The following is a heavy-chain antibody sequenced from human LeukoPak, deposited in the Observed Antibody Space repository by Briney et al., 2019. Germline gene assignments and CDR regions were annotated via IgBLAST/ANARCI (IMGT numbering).Heavy chain of an antibody. Sequence: QTGGSLRLSCAASGFTFTTYAMSWVRQAPGKGLEWVSAISGNCGSTYSSDDVKGRFTISRDNSKNTLYLQMNNLRAEDTAGYCCAISCYYSSDFDYWGQGTLVTVSS. J-gene: IGHJ4*02. CDR2: ISGNCGST. CDR3: AISCYYSSDFDY. D-gene: IGHD3-22*01. V-gene: IGHV3-23*01. CDR1: GFTFTTYA.